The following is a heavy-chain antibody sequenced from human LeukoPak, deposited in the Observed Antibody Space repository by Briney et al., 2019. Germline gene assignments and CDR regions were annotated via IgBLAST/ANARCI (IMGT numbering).Heavy chain of an antibody. D-gene: IGHD3-3*01. Sequence: PGGSLRLSCAASGFTFSSYEMNWVRQAPGKGLEWVSSISSSSSYIYYADSVKGRFTISRDNAKNSLYLQMNSLRAEDTAVYYCARETAGSYYDFWSGYYTGRGYDAFDIWGQGTMVTVSS. CDR2: ISSSSSYI. CDR1: GFTFSSYE. J-gene: IGHJ3*02. V-gene: IGHV3-21*01. CDR3: ARETAGSYYDFWSGYYTGRGYDAFDI.